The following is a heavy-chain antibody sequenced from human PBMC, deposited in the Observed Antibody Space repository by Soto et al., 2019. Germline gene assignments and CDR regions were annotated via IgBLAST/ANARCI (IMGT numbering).Heavy chain of an antibody. D-gene: IGHD4-17*01. CDR1: GGSFSCYY. J-gene: IGHJ6*02. Sequence: SETLSLTCAVYGGSFSCYYWSWIRQPPGKGLEWIGEINHSGSTNYNPSLKSRVTISVDTSKNQFSLKLSSVTAADTAVYYCAXGGWTTWGYYYYYYGMDVWGQGTTVTVS. CDR2: INHSGST. V-gene: IGHV4-34*01. CDR3: AXGGWTTWGYYYYYYGMDV.